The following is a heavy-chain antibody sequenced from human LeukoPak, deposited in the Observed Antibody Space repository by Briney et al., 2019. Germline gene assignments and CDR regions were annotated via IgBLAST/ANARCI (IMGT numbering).Heavy chain of an antibody. D-gene: IGHD3-3*01. CDR3: ARDQGGLRFLEWLSPLDY. Sequence: GRSLRLSCAASAFPFSNYGMHWVRQAPGKGLEWVAVMWANGNDKYYADSVKGRFTISGDNAKNSLYLQMNSLRAEDTAVYYCARDQGGLRFLEWLSPLDYWGQGTLVTVSS. V-gene: IGHV3-33*01. CDR2: MWANGNDK. J-gene: IGHJ4*02. CDR1: AFPFSNYG.